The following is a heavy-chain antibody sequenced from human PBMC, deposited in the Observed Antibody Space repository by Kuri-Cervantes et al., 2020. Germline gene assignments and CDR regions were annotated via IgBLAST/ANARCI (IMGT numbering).Heavy chain of an antibody. J-gene: IGHJ4*02. CDR3: AKPRSHTSSWYSFDY. Sequence: GGSLRLSCAASGFTFSYYYMSGVRQAPGKGLEWVSAISGSGASSFYADSVKGRFTISRDNSKNTLYLQMNSLRAEDTAVYYCAKPRSHTSSWYSFDYWGQGTLVTVSS. CDR2: ISGSGASS. CDR1: GFTFSYYY. V-gene: IGHV3-23*01. D-gene: IGHD6-13*01.